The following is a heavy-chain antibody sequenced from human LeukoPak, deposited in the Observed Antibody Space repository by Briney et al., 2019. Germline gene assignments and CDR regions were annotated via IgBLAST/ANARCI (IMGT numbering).Heavy chain of an antibody. CDR2: INPSGGST. CDR1: GYTFTSYY. CDR3: ARGMAKDVVVAAFAN. Sequence: ASVKVSCKASGYTFTSYYMHWVRQAPGQGLEWMGIINPSGGSTSYAQKFQGRVTMTRDTSTSTDYMELSSLRSEDTAVYYCARGMAKDVVVAAFANWGQGTLVTVSS. V-gene: IGHV1-46*01. J-gene: IGHJ4*02. D-gene: IGHD2-15*01.